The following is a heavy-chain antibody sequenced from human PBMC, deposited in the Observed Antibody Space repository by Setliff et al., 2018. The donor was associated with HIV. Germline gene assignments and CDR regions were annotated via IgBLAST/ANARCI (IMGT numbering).Heavy chain of an antibody. D-gene: IGHD5-12*01. V-gene: IGHV4-39*02. CDR2: MFYTGSA. CDR1: GDSISSSSYY. CDR3: ARDSSTKEMATIWVNFDY. J-gene: IGHJ4*02. Sequence: PSETLSLTCTVSGDSISSSSYYWGWVRQPPGKGLEWIGTMFYTGSAYYTPSLKSRVTISVDTSKNQFSLRLSSVTAADTAVYYCARDSSTKEMATIWVNFDYWGQGTLVTVSS.